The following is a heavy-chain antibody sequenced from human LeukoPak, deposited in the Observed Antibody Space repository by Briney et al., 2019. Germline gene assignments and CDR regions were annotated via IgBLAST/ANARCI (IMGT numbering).Heavy chain of an antibody. Sequence: GGSLRLSCAASGFTFSSYGMHWVRQAPGKGLEWVAFIRYDGSNKYYADSVKGRFTISRDNSKNTLYLQMNSLRAEDTAVYYCAKGGVVPVVTFDYWGQGTLVTVSS. CDR3: AKGGVVPVVTFDY. J-gene: IGHJ4*02. V-gene: IGHV3-30*02. D-gene: IGHD2-2*01. CDR2: IRYDGSNK. CDR1: GFTFSSYG.